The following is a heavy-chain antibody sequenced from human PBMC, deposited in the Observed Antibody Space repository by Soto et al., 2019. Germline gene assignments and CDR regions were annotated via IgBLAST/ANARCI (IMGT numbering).Heavy chain of an antibody. V-gene: IGHV4-30-4*01. Sequence: PSETLSLTCTVSGGSISSGDYYWSWIRQPPGKGLEWIGYIYYSGSTYYNPSLKSRVTISVDTSKNQFSLKLSSVTAADTAVYYCARAKVGSWYFDYWGQGTLVTVSS. J-gene: IGHJ4*02. CDR3: ARAKVGSWYFDY. CDR1: GGSISSGDYY. D-gene: IGHD6-13*01. CDR2: IYYSGST.